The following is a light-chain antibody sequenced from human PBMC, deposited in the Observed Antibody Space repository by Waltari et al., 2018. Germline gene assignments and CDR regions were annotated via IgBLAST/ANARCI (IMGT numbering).Light chain of an antibody. CDR1: SGYFSTTSY. V-gene: IGLV8-61*01. J-gene: IGLJ2*01. CDR2: KTN. Sequence: QTVVTQEPSLSVSPGGTVTLTCAFSSGYFSTTSYASWHQQTPGQAPRTLVYKTNSRSSGVPDRFFGSILGNKVALTITGAQAEDESDYYCLVYMGSGIWVFGGGTKLTVL. CDR3: LVYMGSGIWV.